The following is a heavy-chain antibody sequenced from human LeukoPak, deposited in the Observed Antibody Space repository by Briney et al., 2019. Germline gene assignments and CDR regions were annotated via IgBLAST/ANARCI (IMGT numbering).Heavy chain of an antibody. CDR1: GGSISSSNW. CDR2: IYHSGST. V-gene: IGHV4-4*02. J-gene: IGHJ6*02. CDR3: ARERADPNYYYYGMDV. Sequence: SGTLSLTCAVSGGSISSSNWWSWVRQPPGKGLEWIGEIYHSGSTNYNPSLKSRVTISVDKSKNQFSLKLSSVTAADTAAYYCARERADPNYYYYGMDVWGQGTTVTVSS.